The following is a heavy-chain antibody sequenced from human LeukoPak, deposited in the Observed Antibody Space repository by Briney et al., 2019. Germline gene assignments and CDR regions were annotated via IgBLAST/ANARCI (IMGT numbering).Heavy chain of an antibody. Sequence: ASVKVSCKASGGTFSSYAISWVRQAPGQGLEWMGWISAYKGNTYYAQKLQGRVNMTTDTSTSTAYMELRSLRSDDTAIYYCARDLYYYGSGSYYDVFDVWGQGTMVTVSS. CDR2: ISAYKGNT. CDR3: ARDLYYYGSGSYYDVFDV. D-gene: IGHD3-10*01. CDR1: GGTFSSYA. J-gene: IGHJ3*01. V-gene: IGHV1-18*01.